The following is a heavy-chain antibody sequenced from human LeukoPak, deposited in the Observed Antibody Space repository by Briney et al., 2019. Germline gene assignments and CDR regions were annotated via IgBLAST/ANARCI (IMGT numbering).Heavy chain of an antibody. CDR3: ARAGMPYYYYYYMDV. D-gene: IGHD3-10*01. V-gene: IGHV4-4*07. CDR1: GGSMNQYY. CDR2: IYSTGTT. Sequence: SETLSLTCTVSGGSMNQYYWSWIRQPAGKGLEWIGRIYSTGTTYYKPSLKSRVTISVDTSKNQFSLKLSSVTAADTAVYYCARAGMPYYYYYYMDVWGKGTTVTVSS. J-gene: IGHJ6*03.